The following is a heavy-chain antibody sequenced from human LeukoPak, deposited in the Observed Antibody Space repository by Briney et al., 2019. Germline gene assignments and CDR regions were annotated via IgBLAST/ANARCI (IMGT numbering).Heavy chain of an antibody. CDR1: GYTFTSYG. CDR3: ARGEGIAVALGDFDY. CDR2: INTNTGNP. Sequence: ASVKVSCKASGYTFTSYGISWVRQAPGQGLEWMGWINTNTGNPTYAQGFTGRFVFSLDTSVSTAYLQISSLKAEDTAMYYCARGEGIAVALGDFDYWGQGTLVTVSS. J-gene: IGHJ4*02. D-gene: IGHD6-19*01. V-gene: IGHV7-4-1*02.